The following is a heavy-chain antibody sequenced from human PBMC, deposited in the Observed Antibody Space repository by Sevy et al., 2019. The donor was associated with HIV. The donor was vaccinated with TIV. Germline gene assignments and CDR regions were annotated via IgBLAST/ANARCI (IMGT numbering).Heavy chain of an antibody. CDR1: GDSVSSNSAA. CDR3: ARDTKLGMGYYYYYMDA. D-gene: IGHD7-27*01. Sequence: SQTLSLTCAISGDSVSSNSAAWNWIRQSPSRGLEWLGRTYYRSKWYNDYAVSVKSRITINPDTSKNQFSLQLNSVTPEDTAVYYCARDTKLGMGYYYYYMDAWGKGTTVTVSS. J-gene: IGHJ6*03. V-gene: IGHV6-1*01. CDR2: TYYRSKWYN.